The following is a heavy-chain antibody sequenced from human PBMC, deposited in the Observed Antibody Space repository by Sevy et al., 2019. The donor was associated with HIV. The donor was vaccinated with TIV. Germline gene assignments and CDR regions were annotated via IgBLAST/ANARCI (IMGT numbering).Heavy chain of an antibody. D-gene: IGHD3-22*01. Sequence: GGSLRLSCAASGFTFSSYAMSWVRQAPGKGLEWVSAISGSGGSTYYADSVKGRFTISRDNSKNTPYLQMNSLRAEDTAVYYCAKDYYDSSGYSNGDYWGQGTLVTVSS. V-gene: IGHV3-23*01. CDR3: AKDYYDSSGYSNGDY. CDR1: GFTFSSYA. J-gene: IGHJ4*02. CDR2: ISGSGGST.